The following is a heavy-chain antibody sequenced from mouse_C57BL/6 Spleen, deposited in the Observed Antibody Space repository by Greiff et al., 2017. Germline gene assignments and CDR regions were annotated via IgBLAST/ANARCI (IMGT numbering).Heavy chain of an antibody. CDR3: ARFDGYYWYCDV. Sequence: VQLQQSGTELVKPGASVKLSCKASGYTFTSYWMHWVKQRPGQGLEWIGNINPSNGGTNYNEKFKSKATLTVDKSSSTAYMQLSSLTSEDSAVYYCARFDGYYWYCDVWGTGTTVTVSS. J-gene: IGHJ1*03. D-gene: IGHD2-3*01. V-gene: IGHV1-53*01. CDR1: GYTFTSYW. CDR2: INPSNGGT.